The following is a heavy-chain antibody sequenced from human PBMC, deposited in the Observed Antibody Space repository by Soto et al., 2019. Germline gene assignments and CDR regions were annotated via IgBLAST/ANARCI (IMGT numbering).Heavy chain of an antibody. CDR3: ARDRAVAGTNYYYYGMDV. D-gene: IGHD6-19*01. Sequence: GGSLRLSCAASGFTFSSYGMHWVRQAPGKGLEWVSLISSSSSNIYYADSVKGRFTTSRDNAKNSLYLQMNSLRAEDTAVYYCARDRAVAGTNYYYYGMDVWGQGTTVTVSS. CDR2: ISSSSSNI. V-gene: IGHV3-21*01. CDR1: GFTFSSYG. J-gene: IGHJ6*02.